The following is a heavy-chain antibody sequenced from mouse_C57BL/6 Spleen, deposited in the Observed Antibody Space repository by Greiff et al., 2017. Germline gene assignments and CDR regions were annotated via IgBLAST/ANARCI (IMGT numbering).Heavy chain of an antibody. CDR1: GYTFTSYW. J-gene: IGHJ2*01. D-gene: IGHD1-1*01. Sequence: QVQLKQPGTELVKPGASVKLSCKASGYTFTSYWMHWVKQRPGQGLEWIGNINPSNGGTNYNEKFKSKATLTVDKSSSTAYMQLSSLTSEDSAVYYCARIPWGTVVAEDYWGQGTTLTVSS. V-gene: IGHV1-53*01. CDR2: INPSNGGT. CDR3: ARIPWGTVVAEDY.